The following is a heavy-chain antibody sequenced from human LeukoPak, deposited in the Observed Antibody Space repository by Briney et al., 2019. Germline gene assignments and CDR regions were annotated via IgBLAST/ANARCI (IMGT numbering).Heavy chain of an antibody. CDR1: GYSISSGYY. CDR3: ARPRSGFFDY. J-gene: IGHJ4*02. CDR2: IYHSGST. V-gene: IGHV4-38-2*02. D-gene: IGHD6-19*01. Sequence: SETLSLTCTVSGYSISSGYYWGWIRQPPGKGLEWIGSIYHSGSTYYNPSLKSRVTISVDTSKNQFSLKLSSVTAADTAVYYCARPRSGFFDYWGQGTLVTVSS.